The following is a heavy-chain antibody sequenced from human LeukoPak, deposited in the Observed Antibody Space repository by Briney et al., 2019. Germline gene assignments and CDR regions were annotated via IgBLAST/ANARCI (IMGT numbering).Heavy chain of an antibody. CDR1: GGTFSSYA. D-gene: IGHD6-6*01. CDR2: IIPIFGTA. CDR3: ARAGYSSSSYYYYYYYMDV. J-gene: IGHJ6*03. V-gene: IGHV1-69*06. Sequence: ASVKVSCKASGGTFSSYAISWVRQAPGQGFEWMGGIIPIFGTANYAQKFQGRVTITADKSTSTAYMELSSLRSEDTAVYYCARAGYSSSSYYYYYYYMDVWGKGTTVTVSS.